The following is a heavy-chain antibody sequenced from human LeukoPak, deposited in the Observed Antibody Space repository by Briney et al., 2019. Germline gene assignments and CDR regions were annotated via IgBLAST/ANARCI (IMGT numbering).Heavy chain of an antibody. Sequence: GGSLRLSCAAAGFTFSSYDMSWVRQAPGKGLEWVSVISGSGGSTYYADSVKGRFTISRDNSKNTLYLQMTSLRAEDTALYYCAKDATAVPGTVYMDVWGKGTTVTISS. D-gene: IGHD2-2*01. CDR1: GFTFSSYD. V-gene: IGHV3-23*01. J-gene: IGHJ6*03. CDR2: ISGSGGST. CDR3: AKDATAVPGTVYMDV.